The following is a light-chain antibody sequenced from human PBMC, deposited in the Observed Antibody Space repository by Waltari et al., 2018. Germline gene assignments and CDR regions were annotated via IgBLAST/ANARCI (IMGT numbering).Light chain of an antibody. CDR2: VNSDGGH. CDR3: QSWDTGTVV. Sequence: QLVVTQSPSASASLGASVKLTCTLSGGHAAYAIAWHQQQSEKRPRFLMRVNSDGGHTKGDGVPDRCSGSSSGAERYLTISSLQSEDEADYYCQSWDTGTVVFGGGTKVTVL. CDR1: GGHAAYA. V-gene: IGLV4-69*01. J-gene: IGLJ2*01.